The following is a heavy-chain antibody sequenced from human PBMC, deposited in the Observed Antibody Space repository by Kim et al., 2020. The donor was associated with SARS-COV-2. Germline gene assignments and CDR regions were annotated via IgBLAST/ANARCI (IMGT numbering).Heavy chain of an antibody. Sequence: GGSRRLSCAASGFSFTTSAMSWVRQAPGKGLEWVSETSGSGGSTHYADSVKGRFTISRDSSKNTLYLQMNSLRADDTAVYYCAKGWGYWGQGTLVTVSS. J-gene: IGHJ4*02. D-gene: IGHD3-16*01. CDR2: TSGSGGST. V-gene: IGHV3-23*01. CDR1: GFSFTTSA. CDR3: AKGWGY.